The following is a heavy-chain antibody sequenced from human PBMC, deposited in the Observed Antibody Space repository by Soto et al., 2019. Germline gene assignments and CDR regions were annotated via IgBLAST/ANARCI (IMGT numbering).Heavy chain of an antibody. CDR3: ARGRPVVYYFDY. D-gene: IGHD2-21*01. J-gene: IGHJ4*02. CDR2: IYHSGGT. Sequence: SETLSLTCAVSGGSISSGCYSWSWIRQPPGKGLEWIGYIYHSGGTYYNPSLKSRVTISVDRSKNQFSLKLSSVTAADTAVYYCARGRPVVYYFDYWGQGTLVTVSS. CDR1: GGSISSGCYS. V-gene: IGHV4-30-2*01.